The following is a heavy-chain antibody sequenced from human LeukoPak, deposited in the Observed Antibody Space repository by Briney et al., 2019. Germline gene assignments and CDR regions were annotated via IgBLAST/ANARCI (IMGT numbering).Heavy chain of an antibody. J-gene: IGHJ5*02. V-gene: IGHV1-3*01. Sequence: ASVKVSCKASGYTFTSYAMHWVRQAPGQRLEWMGWINAGNGNTEYSQKFQGRVTITTDESTSTAYMELSSLRSEDTAVYYCAMSMRQLVTVRFDPWGQGTLVTVSS. CDR3: AMSMRQLVTVRFDP. CDR1: GYTFTSYA. CDR2: INAGNGNT. D-gene: IGHD6-6*01.